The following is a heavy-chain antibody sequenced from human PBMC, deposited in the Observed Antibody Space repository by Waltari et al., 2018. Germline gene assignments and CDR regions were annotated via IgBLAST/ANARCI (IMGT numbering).Heavy chain of an antibody. CDR2: INPKNGDT. Sequence: QVQLVQSGTEVKKPGASVKVACEASGYSFTAYHLHWGRQTPGQGLDWLGLINPKNGDTSYAQNFRGRVTMTRDTSINTVYMDLSGLRSDDTAVFYCARDPGPIVGAPDYWGQGTLVTVSS. V-gene: IGHV1-2*02. CDR3: ARDPGPIVGAPDY. CDR1: GYSFTAYH. J-gene: IGHJ4*02. D-gene: IGHD1-26*01.